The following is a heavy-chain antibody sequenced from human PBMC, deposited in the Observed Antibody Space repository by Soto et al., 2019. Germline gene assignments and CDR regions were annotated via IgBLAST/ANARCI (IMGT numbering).Heavy chain of an antibody. Sequence: EVQLLESGGGLVQPGGSLRLSCGASGFTFSSDAMTWVRQAPAQGLEWVSGISGSGGGTYYADSVKGRFTISRDSSKNTLYLQMDSLRAEDTAVYYCAKKTDSSSPWGALDIWGQGTMVSVSS. D-gene: IGHD6-6*01. J-gene: IGHJ3*02. V-gene: IGHV3-23*01. CDR2: ISGSGGGT. CDR3: AKKTDSSSPWGALDI. CDR1: GFTFSSDA.